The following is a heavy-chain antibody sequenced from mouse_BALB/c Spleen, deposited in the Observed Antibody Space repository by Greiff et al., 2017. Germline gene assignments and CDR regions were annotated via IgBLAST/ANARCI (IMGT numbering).Heavy chain of an antibody. D-gene: IGHD2-3*01. CDR1: GYAFTNYL. CDR2: INPGSGGT. Sequence: QVQLQQSGAELVRPGTSVKVSCKASGYAFTNYLIEWVKQRPGQGLEWIGVINPGSGGTNYNEKFKGKATLTADKSSSTAYMQLSSLTSDDSAVYFCARWDGYYAMDYWGQGTSVTVSS. CDR3: ARWDGYYAMDY. V-gene: IGHV1-54*01. J-gene: IGHJ4*01.